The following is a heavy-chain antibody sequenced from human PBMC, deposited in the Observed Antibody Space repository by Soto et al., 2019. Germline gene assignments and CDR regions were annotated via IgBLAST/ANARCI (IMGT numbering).Heavy chain of an antibody. CDR2: IIPIFGTA. D-gene: IGHD6-13*01. CDR1: GCTFSSYA. J-gene: IGHJ6*02. Sequence: SVKVSCKASGCTFSSYAISWVRQAPGQGLEWMGGIIPIFGTANYAQKFQGRVTITADESTSTAYMELSSLRSEDTAVYYCASKAGIAAAVALYYGMDVWGQGTTVTVSS. CDR3: ASKAGIAAAVALYYGMDV. V-gene: IGHV1-69*13.